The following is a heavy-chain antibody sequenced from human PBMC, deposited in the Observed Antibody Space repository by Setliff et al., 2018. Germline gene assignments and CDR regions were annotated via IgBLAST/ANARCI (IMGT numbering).Heavy chain of an antibody. CDR1: GFTFRSYA. Sequence: GGSLRLSCAASGFTFRSYAMSWVRQAPGKGLEWVSGVSGTGGITYYADSVKGRFTISRDISTNTLFLEIDSLRSEDTGLYYCAREGSIGWSQYFHHWGQGTPVTVSS. J-gene: IGHJ1*01. V-gene: IGHV3-23*01. CDR3: AREGSIGWSQYFHH. D-gene: IGHD6-19*01. CDR2: VSGTGGIT.